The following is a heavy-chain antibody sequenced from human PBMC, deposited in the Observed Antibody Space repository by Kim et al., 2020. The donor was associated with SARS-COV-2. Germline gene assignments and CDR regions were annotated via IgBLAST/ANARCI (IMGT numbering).Heavy chain of an antibody. Sequence: GGSLRLSCAASGFTFSSYGMHWVRQAPGKGLEWVAVISYDGSNKYYADSVKGRFTISRDNSKNTLYLQMNSLRAEDTAVYYCAKDRIAAAGLYYYYGMDVWGQGTTVTVSS. J-gene: IGHJ6*02. V-gene: IGHV3-30*18. CDR3: AKDRIAAAGLYYYYGMDV. CDR1: GFTFSSYG. CDR2: ISYDGSNK. D-gene: IGHD6-13*01.